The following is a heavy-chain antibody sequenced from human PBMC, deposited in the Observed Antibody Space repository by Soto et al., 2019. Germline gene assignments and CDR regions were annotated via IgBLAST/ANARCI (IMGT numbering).Heavy chain of an antibody. CDR2: ISASNGNR. D-gene: IGHD2-2*01. J-gene: IGHJ4*02. CDR3: VSEPQRNDY. Sequence: QVKLVQAGAEVKQPGASVKVSCKASGYDFSSYGISWVRQAPGQGLEWMGWISASNGNRDYAQQFQGRVTMTSDTARTTAYMELRSLRSDDTAVYYCVSEPQRNDYWGQGALVNVSS. V-gene: IGHV1-18*04. CDR1: GYDFSSYG.